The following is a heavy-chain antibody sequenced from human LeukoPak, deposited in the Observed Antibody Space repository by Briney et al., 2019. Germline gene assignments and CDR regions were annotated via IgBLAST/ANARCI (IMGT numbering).Heavy chain of an antibody. CDR1: GFTFSSYS. D-gene: IGHD1-14*01. Sequence: GGSLRLSCAASGFTFSSYSMNWVRQAPGKGLEWVSVIYSGGSTYYADSVKGRFTISRDNSKNTLYLQMNSLRAEDTAVYYCARDTGISYWGQGTLVTVSS. J-gene: IGHJ4*02. CDR3: ARDTGISY. CDR2: IYSGGST. V-gene: IGHV3-66*01.